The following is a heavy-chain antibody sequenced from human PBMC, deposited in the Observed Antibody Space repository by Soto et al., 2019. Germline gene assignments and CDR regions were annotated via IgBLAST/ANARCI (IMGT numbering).Heavy chain of an antibody. J-gene: IGHJ3*02. D-gene: IGHD6-13*01. CDR3: AKHDGPSIAAAELIAFDI. V-gene: IGHV3-23*01. Sequence: EVQLLESGGGLVQPGGSLRLSCAASGFTFSGYAMSWVRQAPGKGLEWVSAISGSGGSTYYADSVKGRFTISRDNSKNTLYLQMNSLRAEDTAVYYCAKHDGPSIAAAELIAFDIWGQGTMVTVSS. CDR2: ISGSGGST. CDR1: GFTFSGYA.